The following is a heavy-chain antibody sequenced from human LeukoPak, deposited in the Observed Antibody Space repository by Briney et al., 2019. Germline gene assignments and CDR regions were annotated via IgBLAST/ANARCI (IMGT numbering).Heavy chain of an antibody. J-gene: IGHJ4*02. D-gene: IGHD3-3*01. CDR3: ARDSAIFGVDTRYYFDY. Sequence: GGSLRLSCAASGFTFSSYWMSWVRQAPGKGLEWVANIKQDGSDKYYVDSVKGRFTISRDNAKNSLYLQMNSLRAEDTAVYYCARDSAIFGVDTRYYFDYWGQGTLVTVSS. V-gene: IGHV3-7*01. CDR1: GFTFSSYW. CDR2: IKQDGSDK.